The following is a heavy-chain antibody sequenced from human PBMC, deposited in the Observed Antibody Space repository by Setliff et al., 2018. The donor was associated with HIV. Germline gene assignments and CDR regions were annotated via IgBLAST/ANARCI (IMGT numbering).Heavy chain of an antibody. V-gene: IGHV4-59*11. CDR2: IYSTGST. Sequence: PSETLSLTCTVSGASIGSHYWSWIRQSPGRELEWIGYIYSTGSTNYNPSLQSRVSISMDASKNKFSLKVTSVTSADTAVYYCAKGAGFYGDYTFDYWGQGNLVTVSS. J-gene: IGHJ4*02. D-gene: IGHD4-17*01. CDR1: GASIGSHY. CDR3: AKGAGFYGDYTFDY.